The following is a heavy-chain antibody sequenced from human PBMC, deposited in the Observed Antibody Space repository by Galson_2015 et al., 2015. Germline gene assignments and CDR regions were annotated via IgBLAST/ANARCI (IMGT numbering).Heavy chain of an antibody. CDR1: GFTFSNYA. Sequence: SLRLSCAASGFTFSNYAMHWVRQAPGKGLEWVAVISYDGSNKYYADSVKGRFTISRDNSKNTLYLRMNSLRAEDTAVYYCARDQGLWGQWLVDYWGQGTLVTVSS. CDR2: ISYDGSNK. J-gene: IGHJ4*02. D-gene: IGHD6-19*01. V-gene: IGHV3-30-3*01. CDR3: ARDQGLWGQWLVDY.